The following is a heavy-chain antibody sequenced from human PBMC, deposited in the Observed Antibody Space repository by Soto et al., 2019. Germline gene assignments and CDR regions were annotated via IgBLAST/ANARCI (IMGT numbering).Heavy chain of an antibody. CDR2: ILYDGSNK. Sequence: QVQLVESGGDVVQPGRSLRLSCAASGFTFSNYGMHWARQAPGKGLEWVAAILYDGSNKYYADSVKGRFTISRDNSKNPLYLQMTRVRAEDMAVYYCAGVTYYFDYCGHRTLVTVS. J-gene: IGHJ4*01. D-gene: IGHD2-21*02. CDR1: GFTFSNYG. CDR3: AGVTYYFDY. V-gene: IGHV3-33*01.